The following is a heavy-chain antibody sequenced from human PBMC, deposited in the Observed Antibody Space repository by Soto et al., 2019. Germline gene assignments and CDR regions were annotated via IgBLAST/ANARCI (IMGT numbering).Heavy chain of an antibody. CDR3: ARARWIQLPTPYYYYGMDV. D-gene: IGHD5-18*01. CDR2: IIPIFGTA. V-gene: IGHV1-69*13. Sequence: GASVKVSCKASGGTFSSYAISWVRQAPGQGLEWMGGIIPIFGTANYAQKFQGRVTITADESTSTAYMELGSLRSEDTAVYYCARARWIQLPTPYYYYGMDVWGQGTTVTVSS. J-gene: IGHJ6*02. CDR1: GGTFSSYA.